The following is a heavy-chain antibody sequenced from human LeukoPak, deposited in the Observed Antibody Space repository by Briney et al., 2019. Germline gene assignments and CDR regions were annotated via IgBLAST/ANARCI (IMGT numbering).Heavy chain of an antibody. CDR3: AKELHLVVRGVRGGY. CDR2: ISGSGGST. CDR1: GFTFSSYA. D-gene: IGHD3-10*01. V-gene: IGHV3-23*01. Sequence: PGGSLRLSCAASGFTFSSYAMSWVRQAPGKALERVSAISGSGGSTYYADSVKGRFTTSRDNSKNTLYLQMNSLRADDTAVYYCAKELHLVVRGVRGGYWGQGTLVTGSS. J-gene: IGHJ4*02.